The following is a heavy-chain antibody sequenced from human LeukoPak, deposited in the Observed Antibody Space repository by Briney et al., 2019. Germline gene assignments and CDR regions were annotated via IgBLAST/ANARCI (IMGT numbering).Heavy chain of an antibody. V-gene: IGHV4-34*01. Sequence: ASETLSLTRAVYGGSFSGYYWSWIRQPPGKGLEWIGEINHSGSTNYNPSLKSRVTISVDTSKNQFSLKLSSVTAADTAVYYCAGEMATIYPPRAFDIWGQGTMVTVSS. J-gene: IGHJ3*02. CDR2: INHSGST. CDR3: AGEMATIYPPRAFDI. CDR1: GGSFSGYY. D-gene: IGHD5-24*01.